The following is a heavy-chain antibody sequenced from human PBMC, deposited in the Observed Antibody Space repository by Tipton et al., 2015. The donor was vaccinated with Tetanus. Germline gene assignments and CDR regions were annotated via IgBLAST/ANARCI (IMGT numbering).Heavy chain of an antibody. J-gene: IGHJ4*02. D-gene: IGHD4/OR15-4a*01. CDR3: ARAGRRLTGITQGRFEF. CDR2: ISPFTGDT. Sequence: QLVQSGAEVKKPGASVKVSCKASGYTFTHYGISWVRQAPGQGLEWVGWISPFTGDTEYAQNLQDRLILTTDTSTATAYVEVRSLTSDDTAVYYCARAGRRLTGITQGRFEFWGLGSLVTVSA. CDR1: GYTFTHYG. V-gene: IGHV1-18*01.